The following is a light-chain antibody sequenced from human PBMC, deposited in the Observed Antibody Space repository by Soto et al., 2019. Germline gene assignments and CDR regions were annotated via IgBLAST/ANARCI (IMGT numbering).Light chain of an antibody. CDR3: QQYGSSPPVT. V-gene: IGKV3-20*01. CDR2: GAS. J-gene: IGKJ5*01. Sequence: EIVLTQSPGTLSLSPGERATLSCRASQSVSSSHLAWYPQKPGQAPRILIYGASRRATGIPDTFSGSGSGTDFALTISRREPEDFAVYYFQQYGSSPPVTFGQWTRLEIK. CDR1: QSVSSSH.